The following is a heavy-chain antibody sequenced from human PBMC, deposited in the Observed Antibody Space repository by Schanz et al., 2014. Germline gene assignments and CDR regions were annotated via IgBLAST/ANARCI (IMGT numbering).Heavy chain of an antibody. CDR3: ARDFDDRRGYGSGYCLGDCMDV. D-gene: IGHD3-10*01. J-gene: IGHJ6*02. V-gene: IGHV3-23*01. Sequence: AQLMESGGGVVQPGTSLILSCSVSGFSLNTYGIHWFRQPAGKGLEWVSALSGSGGNTYYAGSVKGRFSISRDYSKNTLYLQMNSLRAEDTAVYYCARDFDDRRGYGSGYCLGDCMDVWGQGTTVTVSS. CDR2: LSGSGGNT. CDR1: GFSLNTYG.